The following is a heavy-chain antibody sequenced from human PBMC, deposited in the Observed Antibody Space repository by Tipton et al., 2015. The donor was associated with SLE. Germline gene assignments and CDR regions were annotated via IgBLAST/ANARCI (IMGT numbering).Heavy chain of an antibody. D-gene: IGHD1-7*01. CDR1: GGSISSHY. CDR3: ASSKTGTTNAFDY. J-gene: IGHJ4*02. CDR2: IYYSGST. V-gene: IGHV4-59*08. Sequence: TLSLTCTVSGGSISSHYWSWIRQPPGKGLEWIGYIYYSGSTNYNPSLKSRVTISVDTSTNQFSLKLSSVTAADTAVYYCASSKTGTTNAFDYWGQGTLVTVSS.